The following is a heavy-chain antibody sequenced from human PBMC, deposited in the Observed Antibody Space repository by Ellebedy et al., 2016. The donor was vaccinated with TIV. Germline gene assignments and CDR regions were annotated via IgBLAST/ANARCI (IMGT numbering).Heavy chain of an antibody. J-gene: IGHJ6*03. CDR1: GFTFSNYG. D-gene: IGHD3-10*01. CDR2: ISYDGSNK. CDR3: AKGTDYFYYYMDV. Sequence: GGSLRLSXAASGFTFSNYGMHWVRQAPGKGLEWVAVISYDGSNKFYADSVKGRFTISRDNSKNTPYLQMISLRAEDTAVYYCAKGTDYFYYYMDVWGKGTTVTVSS. V-gene: IGHV3-30*18.